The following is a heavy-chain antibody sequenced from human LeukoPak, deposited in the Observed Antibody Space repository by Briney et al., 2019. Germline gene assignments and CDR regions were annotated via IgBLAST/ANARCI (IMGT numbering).Heavy chain of an antibody. CDR1: GGTFSSYA. CDR2: IIPIFGTA. Sequence: ASVKVSCKASGGTFSSYAISWVRQAPGQGLEWMGRIIPIFGTANYAQKFQGRVTITTDESTSTAYMELSSLRSEDTAVYYCARGEVPGTLPGNEDTSYYCYMDVWGKGTTVTVSS. V-gene: IGHV1-69*05. D-gene: IGHD1-1*01. J-gene: IGHJ6*03. CDR3: ARGEVPGTLPGNEDTSYYCYMDV.